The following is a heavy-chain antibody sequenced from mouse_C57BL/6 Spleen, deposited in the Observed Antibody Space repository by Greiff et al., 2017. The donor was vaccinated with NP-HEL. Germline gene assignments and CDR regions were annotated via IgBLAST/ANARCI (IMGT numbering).Heavy chain of an antibody. J-gene: IGHJ4*01. CDR2: IDPYDSET. CDR3: ARVLPWLIDY. V-gene: IGHV1-52*01. Sequence: QVQLQQPGAELVRPGSSVKLSCKASGYTFTSYWMHWVKQRPIQGLDWIGNIDPYDSETNYNQKFKDKATLTVDKSSSTAYMQLSSLASEDSAVYYCARVLPWLIDYWGQGTSVTVSS. CDR1: GYTFTSYW. D-gene: IGHD1-1*01.